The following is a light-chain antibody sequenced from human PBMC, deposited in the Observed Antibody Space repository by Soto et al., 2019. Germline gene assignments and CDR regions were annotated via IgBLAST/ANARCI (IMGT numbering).Light chain of an antibody. J-gene: IGLJ2*01. CDR1: SSDVGGYNY. CDR3: SSYTSSSTV. Sequence: QSVLTQPASVSGSPGQSITISCTGTSSDVGGYNYVSWYQQHPGKAPKLMIYEVSNRPAGVSNRFSGSKSGNTASLTISGLQAEDGADYYCSSYTSSSTVFGGGTQLTVL. V-gene: IGLV2-14*01. CDR2: EVS.